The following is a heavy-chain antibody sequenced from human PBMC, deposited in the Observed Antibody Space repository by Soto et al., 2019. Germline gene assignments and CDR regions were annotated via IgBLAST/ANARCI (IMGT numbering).Heavy chain of an antibody. Sequence: QVQLVESGGGVVQPGRSLRLSCAASGFTFNKHGMHWVRQAPGKGLEWVAVVSYDGSSQYYADSVKGRFTISRDNSKNMVYLQMTTLRREDAAVYYRAKAHGYSSGWRADSWGQGTRVTVSA. D-gene: IGHD6-19*01. CDR3: AKAHGYSSGWRADS. CDR2: VSYDGSSQ. CDR1: GFTFNKHG. V-gene: IGHV3-30*18. J-gene: IGHJ4*02.